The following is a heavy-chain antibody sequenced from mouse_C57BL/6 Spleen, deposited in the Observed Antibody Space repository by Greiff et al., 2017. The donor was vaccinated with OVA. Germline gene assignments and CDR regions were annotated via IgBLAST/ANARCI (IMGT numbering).Heavy chain of an antibody. J-gene: IGHJ2*01. Sequence: QVQLQQPGAELVKPGASVKMSCKASGYTFTSYWITWVKQRPGQGLEWIGDIYPGSGSTNYNEKFKSKATLTVDTSSSTAYMQLSSLTSEDSAAYYCARRHYGSSYDFDYWGQGTTLTVSS. D-gene: IGHD1-1*01. CDR1: GYTFTSYW. CDR2: IYPGSGST. V-gene: IGHV1-55*01. CDR3: ARRHYGSSYDFDY.